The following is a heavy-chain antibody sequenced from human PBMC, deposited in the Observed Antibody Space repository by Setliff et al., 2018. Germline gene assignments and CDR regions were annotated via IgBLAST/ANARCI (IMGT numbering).Heavy chain of an antibody. CDR1: GYTFTSYD. CDR2: MNPNSGNT. CDR3: ARDNIGSGWDFRRKLYYYYGMDV. V-gene: IGHV1-8*02. D-gene: IGHD6-19*01. Sequence: GASVKVSCKASGYTFTSYDINWVRQATGQGLEWMGWMNPNSGNTAYAQKFQGRVTMTRNSSISTAYMELSTLRAEDTAVYYCARDNIGSGWDFRRKLYYYYGMDVWGQGTTVTVSS. J-gene: IGHJ6*02.